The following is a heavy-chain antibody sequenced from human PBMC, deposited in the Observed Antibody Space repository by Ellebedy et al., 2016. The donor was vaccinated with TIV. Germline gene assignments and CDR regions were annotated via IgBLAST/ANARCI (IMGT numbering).Heavy chain of an antibody. CDR2: VIPVFDTT. Sequence: ASVKVSCKASGGTFDTYAISWVRQAPGQGLEWVGGVIPVFDTTNYPPKFQGRVTITADESTSTSYMEMRSLRSDDTAVYFCARSVSGAYDAFDIWGQGTMITVSS. J-gene: IGHJ3*02. CDR1: GGTFDTYA. D-gene: IGHD1-26*01. V-gene: IGHV1-69*13. CDR3: ARSVSGAYDAFDI.